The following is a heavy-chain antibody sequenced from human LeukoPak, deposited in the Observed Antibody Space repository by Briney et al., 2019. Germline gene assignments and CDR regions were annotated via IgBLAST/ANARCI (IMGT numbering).Heavy chain of an antibody. CDR1: GVYITNGLYF. V-gene: IGHV4-61*01. Sequence: SETLSLTCTVSGVYITNGLYFWSWIRQPPGKGLEWIGYIYYSGSTNYNPSLKSRVTISVDTSKNQFSLKLSSVTAADTAVYYCARGGTSNWFDPWGQGTLVTVSS. CDR2: IYYSGST. CDR3: ARGGTSNWFDP. J-gene: IGHJ5*02.